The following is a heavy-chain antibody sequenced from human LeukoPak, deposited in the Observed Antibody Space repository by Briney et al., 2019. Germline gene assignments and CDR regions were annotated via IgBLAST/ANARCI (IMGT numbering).Heavy chain of an antibody. CDR2: INPSGGST. J-gene: IGHJ4*02. CDR1: GYTFTGYY. CDR3: ARAHYDFWSGDYGGYYFDY. Sequence: ASVKVSCKASGYTFTGYYMHWVRQAPGQGLEWMGIINPSGGSTSYAQKFQGRVTMTRDMSTSTVYMELSSLRSEDTAVYYCARAHYDFWSGDYGGYYFDYWGQGTLVTVSS. D-gene: IGHD3-3*01. V-gene: IGHV1-46*01.